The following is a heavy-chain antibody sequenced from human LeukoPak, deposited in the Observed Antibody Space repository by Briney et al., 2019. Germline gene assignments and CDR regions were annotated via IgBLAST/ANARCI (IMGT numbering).Heavy chain of an antibody. Sequence: PGGSLRLSCAASGFTFSSDWMHWVRQAPGKGLEWVSYISGSGSTIYYGDSLKGRFTISRDNANNSLYLQMNSLRVEDTAVYYCATLWDPVAGTTQPLLWGQGTLVTVSS. V-gene: IGHV3-48*04. CDR1: GFTFSSDW. CDR3: ATLWDPVAGTTQPLL. D-gene: IGHD6-19*01. J-gene: IGHJ4*02. CDR2: ISGSGSTI.